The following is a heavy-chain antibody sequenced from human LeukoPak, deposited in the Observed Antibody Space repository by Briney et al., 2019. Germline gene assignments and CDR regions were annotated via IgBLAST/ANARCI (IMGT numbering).Heavy chain of an antibody. CDR1: GGSFSGYY. V-gene: IGHV4-34*01. CDR2: SNHSGST. D-gene: IGHD6-19*01. J-gene: IGHJ5*02. CDR3: ARGGSSGWYVRDWFDP. Sequence: SETLSLTCAVYGGSFSGYYWSRIRQPPGKGLDWNGDSNHSGSTNYNPSLKSRVTISVDTSKNQFSLKLSSVTAADTAVYYCARGGSSGWYVRDWFDPWGQGTLVTVSS.